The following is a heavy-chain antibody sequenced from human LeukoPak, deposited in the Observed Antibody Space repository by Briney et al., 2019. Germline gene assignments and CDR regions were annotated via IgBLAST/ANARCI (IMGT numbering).Heavy chain of an antibody. V-gene: IGHV3-23*01. CDR2: ISGSGGST. CDR3: AKGGLDYYGSGSYYMPDY. CDR1: GFTFSSYA. Sequence: GGSLRLSCAASGFTFSSYAMSWVRQAPGKGLEWVSAISGSGGSTYYADSVKGRFTISRDNSKNTLYLQMNSLRAEDTAVYYCAKGGLDYYGSGSYYMPDYWGQGTLVTVSS. D-gene: IGHD3-10*01. J-gene: IGHJ4*02.